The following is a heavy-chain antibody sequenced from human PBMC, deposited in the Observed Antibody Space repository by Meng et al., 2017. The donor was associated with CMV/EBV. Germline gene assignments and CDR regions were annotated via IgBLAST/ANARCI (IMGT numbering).Heavy chain of an antibody. CDR2: IYYGGST. Sequence: VQRRAPGSGIVTPSLTLSLTCTVSVGSISSGDFCWSWSRQPPGKGREWIGYIYYGGSTYYNPSLKSRVTTSTHTSKNQFSLKLIDVAAADTAVYYCAREGDNPFDYWGQGTLVTVSS. CDR1: VGSISSGDFC. V-gene: IGHV4-30-4*08. J-gene: IGHJ4*02. D-gene: IGHD1-1*01. CDR3: AREGDNPFDY.